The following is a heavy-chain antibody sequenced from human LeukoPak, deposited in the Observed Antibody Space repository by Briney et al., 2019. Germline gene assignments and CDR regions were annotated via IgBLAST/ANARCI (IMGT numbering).Heavy chain of an antibody. D-gene: IGHD3-10*01. V-gene: IGHV3-74*01. CDR3: ARDTLLWFGEPNAFDI. CDR2: INSDGSST. Sequence: QSGGSLRLSRAASGFTFSSYWMHWVRQAPGKGLVWVSRINSDGSSTSYADSVKGRFTISRDNAKNTLYLQMNSLRAEDTAVYYYARDTLLWFGEPNAFDIWGQGTMVTVSS. J-gene: IGHJ3*02. CDR1: GFTFSSYW.